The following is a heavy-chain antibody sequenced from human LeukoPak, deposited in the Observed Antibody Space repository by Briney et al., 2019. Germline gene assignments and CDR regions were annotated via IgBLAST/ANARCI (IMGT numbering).Heavy chain of an antibody. J-gene: IGHJ5*02. CDR1: GYTFENYW. CDR2: IYPDDSDT. D-gene: IGHD6-19*01. V-gene: IGHV5-51*01. CDR3: ARQGVAVAGTLWLDP. Sequence: GESLNFSCRGSGYTFENYWIAWVRQLPGQGLDWMGIIYPDDSDTTYNPSFEGHVTISVDKSIKTAYLKWDSLEASDPAIYYCARQGVAVAGTLWLDPWGQGALGTVSS.